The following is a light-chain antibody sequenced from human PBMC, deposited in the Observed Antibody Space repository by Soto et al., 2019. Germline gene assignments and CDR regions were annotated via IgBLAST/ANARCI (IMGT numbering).Light chain of an antibody. J-gene: IGKJ1*01. CDR1: QSISSW. CDR2: DAS. Sequence: DIQITQSPSTLSAAVVDRFIITFRASQSISSWLAWYQQKPGEAPKLLIYDASSLESGVPLRFSGSGSGTEFTLTISSLQPDDFATYYCQQYNSYPWTFGQGTKVDIK. CDR3: QQYNSYPWT. V-gene: IGKV1-5*01.